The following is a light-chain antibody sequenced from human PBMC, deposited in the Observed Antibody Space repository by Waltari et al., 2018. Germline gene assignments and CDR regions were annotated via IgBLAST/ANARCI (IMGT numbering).Light chain of an antibody. Sequence: EIVMTQSPATLSVSPGETATLSCTASQSVSSNVAWYQKKPGQAPRLLIYDASTRATSIPAKFRGSGSGTEFTLTISSLQSEDFAVYYCQQYNRWPPITFGHETRLEIK. CDR1: QSVSSN. CDR3: QQYNRWPPIT. J-gene: IGKJ5*01. CDR2: DAS. V-gene: IGKV3-15*01.